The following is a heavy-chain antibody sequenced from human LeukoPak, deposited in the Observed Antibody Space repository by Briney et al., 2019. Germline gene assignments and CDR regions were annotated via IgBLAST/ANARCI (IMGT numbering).Heavy chain of an antibody. CDR2: IYTSGST. J-gene: IGHJ3*02. Sequence: SETLSLTCTVSGGSISSYYWSWIRQPAGKGLEWIGRIYTSGSTNYNPSLKSRVIMSVDTSKNQFSLKLSSVTAADTAVYYCARDFSYSSGWYDAFDIWGQGTMVTVSS. CDR3: ARDFSYSSGWYDAFDI. D-gene: IGHD6-19*01. V-gene: IGHV4-4*07. CDR1: GGSISSYY.